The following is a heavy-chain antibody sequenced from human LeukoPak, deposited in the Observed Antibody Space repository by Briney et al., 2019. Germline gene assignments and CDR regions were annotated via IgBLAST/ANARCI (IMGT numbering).Heavy chain of an antibody. J-gene: IGHJ4*02. Sequence: ASVKVSCKASGYTFTGYYMHWVRQAPGQGLEWMGWINPNSGGTNYAQKFQGRVTMTRDMSTSTVYMELSSLRSEDKVVYYCARDGDYYDSSGPFDYWGQGTLVTVSS. CDR1: GYTFTGYY. D-gene: IGHD3-22*01. V-gene: IGHV1-2*02. CDR2: INPNSGGT. CDR3: ARDGDYYDSSGPFDY.